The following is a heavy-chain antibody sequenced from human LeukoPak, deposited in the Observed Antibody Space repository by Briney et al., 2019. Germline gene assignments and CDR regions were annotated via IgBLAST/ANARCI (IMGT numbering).Heavy chain of an antibody. V-gene: IGHV3-23*01. CDR2: ISGSGGST. Sequence: GGSLRLSCAASGFTFSSYAMSWVRQAPGKGLEWVSDISGSGGSTHYADSVKGRFTISRDNSKNTLYLQMNSLRAEGTAIYYCAKLPRIASDIWGQGTMVTVSS. CDR3: AKLPRIASDI. J-gene: IGHJ3*02. CDR1: GFTFSSYA.